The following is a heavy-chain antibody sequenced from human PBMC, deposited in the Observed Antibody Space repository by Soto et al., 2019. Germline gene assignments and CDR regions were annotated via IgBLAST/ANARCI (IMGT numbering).Heavy chain of an antibody. CDR3: ARDQRDDFWSGYTTSYYYYGMDV. Sequence: SETLSLTCAVSGGSISSSNWWSWVRQPPGKGLEWIGEIYHSGSTNYNPSLKSRVTISVDKSKNQFSLKLSSVTAADTAVYYCARDQRDDFWSGYTTSYYYYGMDVWGQGTTVTVSS. V-gene: IGHV4-4*02. J-gene: IGHJ6*02. D-gene: IGHD3-3*01. CDR1: GGSISSSNW. CDR2: IYHSGST.